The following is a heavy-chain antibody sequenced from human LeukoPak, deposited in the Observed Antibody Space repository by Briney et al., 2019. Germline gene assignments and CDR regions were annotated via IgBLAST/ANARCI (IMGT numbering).Heavy chain of an antibody. Sequence: KPSETLSLTCAVYGGSFSGYYWSWIRQPPGKGLEWIGEINHSGSTNYNPSLKSRVTISVDTSKNQFSLKLSSVTAADTAVCYCARDLAVAGPNFDYWGQGTLVTVSS. J-gene: IGHJ4*02. V-gene: IGHV4-34*01. CDR3: ARDLAVAGPNFDY. CDR2: INHSGST. CDR1: GGSFSGYY. D-gene: IGHD6-19*01.